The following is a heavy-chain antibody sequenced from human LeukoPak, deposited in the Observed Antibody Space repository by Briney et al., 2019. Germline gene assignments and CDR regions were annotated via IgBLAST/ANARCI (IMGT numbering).Heavy chain of an antibody. CDR2: INHSGST. CDR1: GGSFSGYY. CDR3: ARGNLNYYDSSGYLIR. Sequence: SETLSLTCAVYGGSFSGYYWSWLRQPPGKGLEWIGEINHSGSTNYNPSLKSRVTISVVTSKNQFSLKLSSVTAADTAVYYCARGNLNYYDSSGYLIRWGQGTLVTVSS. V-gene: IGHV4-34*01. J-gene: IGHJ4*02. D-gene: IGHD3-22*01.